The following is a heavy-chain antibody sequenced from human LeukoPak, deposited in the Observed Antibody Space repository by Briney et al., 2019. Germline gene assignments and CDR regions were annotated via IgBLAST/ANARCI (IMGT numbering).Heavy chain of an antibody. J-gene: IGHJ4*02. CDR1: GFPFTSYY. CDR2: VIPNSGGT. D-gene: IGHD2-21*01. CDR3: ASGGADFNY. Sequence: ASVKVSCKASGFPFTSYYLHRVRQAPGQGLEWMGWVIPNSGGTHYAQNFQGRVTMTRDTSISTAYMELSRLTSDDTAVYYCASGGADFNYWGQGALVTVSS. V-gene: IGHV1-2*02.